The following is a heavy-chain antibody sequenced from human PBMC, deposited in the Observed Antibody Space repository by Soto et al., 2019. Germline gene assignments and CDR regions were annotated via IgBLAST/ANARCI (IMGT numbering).Heavy chain of an antibody. J-gene: IGHJ5*02. Sequence: SVKVSCKAAECTRSSFGISGVRPVPGQVLEWMGAILPLYGTTNYAQRFRDRVAFIADDSTNMIYMELMSLRSDDTASYYCARDIPTYYDSSFDWSDPWGQGALVTVSS. D-gene: IGHD3-16*01. CDR3: ARDIPTYYDSSFDWSDP. CDR2: ILPLYGTT. V-gene: IGHV1-69*13. CDR1: ECTRSSFG.